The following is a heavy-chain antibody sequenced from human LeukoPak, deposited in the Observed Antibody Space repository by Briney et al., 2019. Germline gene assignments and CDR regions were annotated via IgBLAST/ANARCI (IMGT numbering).Heavy chain of an antibody. CDR1: GYTFTSYG. J-gene: IGHJ4*02. CDR3: ARVPFLVPWGYYDSSYFDY. V-gene: IGHV1-18*01. CDR2: ISAYNGNT. Sequence: ASVKVSCKASGYTFTSYGISWVRQAPGQGLEWMGWISAYNGNTNYAQKLQGRVTMTTDTSTSTAYMELRSLRSDDTAVYYCARVPFLVPWGYYDSSYFDYWGQGTLVTVSS. D-gene: IGHD3-22*01.